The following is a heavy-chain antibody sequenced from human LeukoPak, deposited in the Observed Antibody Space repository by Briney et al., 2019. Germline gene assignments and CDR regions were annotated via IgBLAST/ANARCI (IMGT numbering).Heavy chain of an antibody. V-gene: IGHV3-21*01. Sequence: GGSLRLSCAASGFTFSDYSMNWVRQAPGKGLEWVSSISSSSSYIYYADSVKGRFTIPRDNAKNSLYLHMNSLRAEDTAVYYCARASFPDKKFDYWGQGTLVTVSS. CDR1: GFTFSDYS. CDR3: ARASFPDKKFDY. J-gene: IGHJ4*02. D-gene: IGHD3-9*01. CDR2: ISSSSSYI.